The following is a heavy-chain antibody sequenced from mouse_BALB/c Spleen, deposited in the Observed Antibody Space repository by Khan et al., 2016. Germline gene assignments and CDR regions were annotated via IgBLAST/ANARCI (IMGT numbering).Heavy chain of an antibody. CDR3: AISGNFTMDS. J-gene: IGHJ4*01. CDR1: GFTFISYV. D-gene: IGHD2-1*01. CDR2: INPFNDGT. V-gene: IGHV1S136*01. Sequence: VQLQQSGPELVKPGASVKMSCKASGFTFISYVMHWVKQKPGQGLEWIGYINPFNDGTNYNENFKGKATLTSDKSSSTAYMDLSSLTSEDSAVYYCAISGNFTMDSYGQAPSVTVSS.